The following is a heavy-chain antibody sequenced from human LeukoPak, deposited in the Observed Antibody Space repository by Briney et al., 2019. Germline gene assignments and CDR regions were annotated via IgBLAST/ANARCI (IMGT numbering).Heavy chain of an antibody. J-gene: IGHJ6*02. Sequence: GGSLRLSCAASGFTFSSYPMTCAAPAPGRGREWVSAIRGSGSSTYYADAVKGRFTISRDNSKNTLYLQMNSLRAEDTAVYYCAKFPPGSYYYGMDVWGQGTTVTVSS. CDR2: IRGSGSST. D-gene: IGHD3-10*01. V-gene: IGHV3-23*01. CDR3: AKFPPGSYYYGMDV. CDR1: GFTFSSYP.